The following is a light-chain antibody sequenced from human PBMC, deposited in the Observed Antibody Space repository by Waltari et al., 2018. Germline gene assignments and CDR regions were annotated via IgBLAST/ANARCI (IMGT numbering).Light chain of an antibody. CDR3: QQYNNWPPGT. J-gene: IGKJ1*01. Sequence: EMVMTQSPATLSVSPGERATLSCRASQSVSSDLAWYQQKPGQAPRLLIYGASTRAGGIPARFSGSGSGTEVTLTISSLQSEDCAVYYCQQYNNWPPGTLGQGTRVEIK. CDR1: QSVSSD. V-gene: IGKV3-15*01. CDR2: GAS.